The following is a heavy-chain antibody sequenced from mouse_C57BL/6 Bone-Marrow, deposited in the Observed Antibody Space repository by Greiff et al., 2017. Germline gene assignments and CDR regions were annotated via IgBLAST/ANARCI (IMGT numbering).Heavy chain of an antibody. Sequence: VQLQQPGAELVRPGTSVKLSCKASGYTFTSYWMHWVKQRPGQGLEWIGVIDPSDSYTNYNQKFKGKATLTVDTSSSTAYMQLSSLTSEDSAVYYCARGEGWDLWGQGTLVTVSA. V-gene: IGHV1-59*01. CDR2: IDPSDSYT. CDR3: ARGEGWDL. CDR1: GYTFTSYW. D-gene: IGHD3-3*01. J-gene: IGHJ3*01.